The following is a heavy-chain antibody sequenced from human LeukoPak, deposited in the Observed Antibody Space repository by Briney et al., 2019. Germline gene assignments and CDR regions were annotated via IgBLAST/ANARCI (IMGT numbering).Heavy chain of an antibody. V-gene: IGHV4-39*01. CDR1: GXSISSSSYY. D-gene: IGHD1-26*01. CDR3: ARLSGSYWPAGY. Sequence: PSETLSLTCTVSGXSISSSSYYWGWIRQPPGKGLEWIGSLYYSGSTYYNPSLKSRVTISVDTSKNQFSLKLSSVTAADTAVYYCARLSGSYWPAGYWGQGTLVTVSS. J-gene: IGHJ4*02. CDR2: LYYSGST.